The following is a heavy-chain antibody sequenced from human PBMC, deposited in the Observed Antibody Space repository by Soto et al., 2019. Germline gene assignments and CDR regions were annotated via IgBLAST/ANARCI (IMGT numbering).Heavy chain of an antibody. J-gene: IGHJ4*02. CDR2: IRSKRYGGTA. Sequence: EAQLVESGGGLVRPGRSLRLSCTSSGFNFGVHAINWVRQAPGRGLEWVGFIRSKRYGGTAEYAASVKGRISISRDDSQSIAYLEMDSLKTDDSAVYYCTRLPPHPRPAFDIWGQGTLVTVSS. CDR3: TRLPPHPRPAFDI. CDR1: GFNFGVHA. D-gene: IGHD2-2*01. V-gene: IGHV3-49*04.